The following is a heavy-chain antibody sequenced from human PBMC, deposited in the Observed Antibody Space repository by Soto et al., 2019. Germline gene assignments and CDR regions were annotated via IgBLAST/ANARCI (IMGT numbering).Heavy chain of an antibody. CDR2: FDPEDGET. CDR1: GYTLTELS. Sequence: ASVKVSCKVSGYTLTELSMHWVRQAPGKGLEWMGGFDPEDGETIYAQKFQGRVTMTEDTSTDTAYMELSSLRSEDTAVYYCATLRRITMIVVVITTGYYFDYWGQGTLVT. J-gene: IGHJ4*02. V-gene: IGHV1-24*01. CDR3: ATLRRITMIVVVITTGYYFDY. D-gene: IGHD3-22*01.